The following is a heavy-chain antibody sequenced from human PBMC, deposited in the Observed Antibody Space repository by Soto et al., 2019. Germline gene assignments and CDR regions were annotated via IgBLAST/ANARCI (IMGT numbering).Heavy chain of an antibody. CDR1: GGSISSYY. J-gene: IGHJ4*02. CDR3: AREGNLGRWIQPLDS. Sequence: SETLSLTCTVAGGSISSYYLSWIRQPPGKGLEWIGNIHYNGNTKYSPSLKSRVTMSVDTSKNHFSLKLISVTTADTAVYFCAREGNLGRWIQPLDSWGQGTLVTVSS. CDR2: IHYNGNT. D-gene: IGHD2-2*03. V-gene: IGHV4-59*01.